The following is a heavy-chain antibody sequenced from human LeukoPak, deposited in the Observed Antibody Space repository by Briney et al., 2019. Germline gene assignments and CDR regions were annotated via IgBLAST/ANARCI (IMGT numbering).Heavy chain of an antibody. CDR1: AYSVTDCS. CDR2: FDPDESET. CDR3: ATGQTTAVLVDTLHF. V-gene: IGHV1-24*01. J-gene: IGHJ4*02. Sequence: ASVNLCCTCSAYSVTDCSIDWERQAHAQGLEWMGGFDPDESETVLERKFQGRVTMTEDTSTNTADMELTSLRSEDTAVYYCATGQTTAVLVDTLHFWGQGTLVTVSS. D-gene: IGHD4-17*01.